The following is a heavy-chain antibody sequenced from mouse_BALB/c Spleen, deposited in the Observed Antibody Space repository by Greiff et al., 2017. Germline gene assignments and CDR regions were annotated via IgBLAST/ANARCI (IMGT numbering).Heavy chain of an antibody. CDR2: ISSGGSYT. D-gene: IGHD2-4*01. CDR3: TRGNYDYDGYFEY. Sequence: EVMLVESGGGLVKPGGSLKLSCAASGFTFSSYTMSWVRQTPEKRLEWVATISSGGSYTYYPDSVKGRFTISRDNAKNTLYLQMSSLKSEDTAMYYCTRGNYDYDGYFEYWGQGTTLTVSS. CDR1: GFTFSSYT. V-gene: IGHV5-6-4*01. J-gene: IGHJ2*01.